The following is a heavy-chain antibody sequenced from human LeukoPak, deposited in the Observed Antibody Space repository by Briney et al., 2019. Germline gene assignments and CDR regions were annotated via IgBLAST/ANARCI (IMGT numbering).Heavy chain of an antibody. D-gene: IGHD6-6*01. J-gene: IGHJ6*02. V-gene: IGHV3-7*01. CDR1: GFTFSSYW. Sequence: GGSLRLSCAASGFTFSSYWMSWVRQAPGKGLEWVANIKQDGSEKYYVDSVKGRFTISRDNAKNSLYLQMNSLRAEDTAVYYCARDLGSTRYYYYGMDVWGQGTTVTVSS. CDR3: ARDLGSTRYYYYGMDV. CDR2: IKQDGSEK.